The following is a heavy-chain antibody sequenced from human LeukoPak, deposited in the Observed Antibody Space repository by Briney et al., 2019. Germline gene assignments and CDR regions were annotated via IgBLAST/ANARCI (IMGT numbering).Heavy chain of an antibody. Sequence: GGSLRLSCAASGFTFSSYAMHWVRQAPGMGLEWVAVISYDGSNKYYADSVKGRFTISRDNSKNTLYLQMNSLRAEDTAVYYCARDQYCSSTSCYYYYYYGMDAWGQGTTVTVSS. CDR3: ARDQYCSSTSCYYYYYYGMDA. J-gene: IGHJ6*02. V-gene: IGHV3-30-3*01. D-gene: IGHD2-2*01. CDR2: ISYDGSNK. CDR1: GFTFSSYA.